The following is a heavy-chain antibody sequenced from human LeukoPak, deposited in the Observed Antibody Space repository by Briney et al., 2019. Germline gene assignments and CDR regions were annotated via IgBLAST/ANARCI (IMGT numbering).Heavy chain of an antibody. CDR1: GYTLTSYG. Sequence: ASVKVSCKASGYTLTSYGISWERQAPGQGLEWMGWISAYNGNTNYAQKLQGRVTMTTDTSTSTAYMELRSLRSDDTAVYYCARDLYNYYDSRCPGYWGQGTLVTVSS. CDR2: ISAYNGNT. CDR3: ARDLYNYYDSRCPGY. D-gene: IGHD3-22*01. V-gene: IGHV1-18*01. J-gene: IGHJ4*02.